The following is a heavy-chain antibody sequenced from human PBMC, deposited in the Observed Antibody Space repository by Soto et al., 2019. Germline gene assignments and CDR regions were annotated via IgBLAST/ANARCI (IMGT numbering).Heavy chain of an antibody. CDR3: ARRSIAAHNYYYYYMDV. CDR1: GGSISSSSYY. CDR2: IYYSGST. Sequence: PSETLSLTCTVSGGSISSSSYYWGWIRQPPGKGLEWIGSIYYSGSTYYNPSLKSRVTISVDTSKNQFSLKLSSVTAADTAVYYCARRSIAAHNYYYYYMDVWGKGTTVTVSS. D-gene: IGHD6-6*01. V-gene: IGHV4-39*01. J-gene: IGHJ6*03.